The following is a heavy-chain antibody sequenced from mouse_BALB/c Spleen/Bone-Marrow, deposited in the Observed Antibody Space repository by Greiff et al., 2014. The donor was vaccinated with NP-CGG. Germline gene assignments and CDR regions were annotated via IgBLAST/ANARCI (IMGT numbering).Heavy chain of an antibody. Sequence: VQLQQPGPELVKPGASVKISCKASGYSFTGYYMHWVKQSHVKSLEWIGRINPYNGATSYNQNFKDKASLTVDKSSSTAYMELHSLTSEDSAVYYCAGNYYGYAMDYWGQGTSVTVSS. CDR1: GYSFTGYY. CDR3: AGNYYGYAMDY. V-gene: IGHV1-31*01. J-gene: IGHJ4*01. D-gene: IGHD1-1*01. CDR2: INPYNGAT.